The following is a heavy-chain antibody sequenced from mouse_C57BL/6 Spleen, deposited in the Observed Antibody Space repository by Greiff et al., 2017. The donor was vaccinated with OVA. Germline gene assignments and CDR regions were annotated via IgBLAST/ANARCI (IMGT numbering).Heavy chain of an antibody. Sequence: EVMLVESGGGLVKPGGSLTLSCAASGFTFSSYAMSWVRQTPEKRLEWVATISDGGSYTYYPDNVKGRFTISRDNAKNNLYLQMRHLKSEDTAMYYCARGDYYGSSLYYFDYWGQGTTLTVSS. CDR1: GFTFSSYA. CDR2: ISDGGSYT. D-gene: IGHD1-1*01. J-gene: IGHJ2*01. CDR3: ARGDYYGSSLYYFDY. V-gene: IGHV5-4*03.